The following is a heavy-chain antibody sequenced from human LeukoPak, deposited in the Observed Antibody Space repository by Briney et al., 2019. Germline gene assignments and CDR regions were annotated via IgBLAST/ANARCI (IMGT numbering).Heavy chain of an antibody. D-gene: IGHD3-22*01. Sequence: PSETLSLTCSVSGDSMSSYYWSWIRQPPAEGLEWIGYIYYSGGTNYKPSLKSRITISVDTSTNQFSLKLSSVTAGDTAIYYCARGGPTSSGYSADGFDVWGQGTMVTVSS. V-gene: IGHV4-59*13. J-gene: IGHJ3*01. CDR2: IYYSGGT. CDR3: ARGGPTSSGYSADGFDV. CDR1: GDSMSSYY.